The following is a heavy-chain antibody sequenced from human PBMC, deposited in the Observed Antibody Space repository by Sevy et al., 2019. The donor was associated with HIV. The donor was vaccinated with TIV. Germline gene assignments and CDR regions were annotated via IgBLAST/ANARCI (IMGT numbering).Heavy chain of an antibody. D-gene: IGHD3-22*01. J-gene: IGHJ4*02. V-gene: IGHV1-69*13. CDR1: GGTFSSYA. Sequence: ASVKVSCKASGGTFSSYAISWVRQAPGQGLEWMGRLIPIFGTANYAQKFQGRVTITADESTSTAYMELSSLRSEDTAVYYCARDTNLYYYDSSGYYFFDYWAQGTLVTVSS. CDR3: ARDTNLYYYDSSGYYFFDY. CDR2: LIPIFGTA.